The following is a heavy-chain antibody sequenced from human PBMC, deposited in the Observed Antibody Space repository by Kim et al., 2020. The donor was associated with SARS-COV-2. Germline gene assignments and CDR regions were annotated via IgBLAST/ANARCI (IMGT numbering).Heavy chain of an antibody. J-gene: IGHJ6*01. CDR1: GGSVSSGSYY. CDR2: IYYSGST. V-gene: IGHV4-61*01. Sequence: SETLSLTCTVSGGSVSSGSYYWSWIRQPPGKGLEWIGYIYYSGSTNYNPSLKSRVTISVDTSKNQFSLKLSSVTAADTAVYYCARDLVVVPAAIHYYYY. D-gene: IGHD2-2*02. CDR3: ARDLVVVPAAIHYYYY.